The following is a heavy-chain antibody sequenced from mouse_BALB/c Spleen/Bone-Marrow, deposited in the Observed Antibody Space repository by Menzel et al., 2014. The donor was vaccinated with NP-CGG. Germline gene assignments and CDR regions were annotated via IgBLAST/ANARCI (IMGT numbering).Heavy chain of an antibody. V-gene: IGHV14-3*02. D-gene: IGHD1-1*01. CDR2: IDPANGNT. CDR1: GFNIKDTY. Sequence: VQLQQPGAELVKPGASVKLSCTASGFNIKDTYMHWVKQRPEQGLEWIGRIDPANGNTKYDPKFQGKATITADTSSNAAYLRLSGLTSEGTAVYYCAAYYCGSGYGFAYWGEGTLVTVSA. J-gene: IGHJ3*01. CDR3: AAYYCGSGYGFAY.